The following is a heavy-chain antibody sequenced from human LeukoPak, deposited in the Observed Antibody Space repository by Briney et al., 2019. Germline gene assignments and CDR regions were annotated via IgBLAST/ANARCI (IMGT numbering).Heavy chain of an antibody. CDR3: AESYYYDSSGYYYDAFDI. Sequence: GGSLRLSCIASGLTFRNYAMSWVRQASAKGLEWVAGMDQGGGFIQYADSVKGRFTISRDNSKNTLYLQMNSLRAEDTAVYYCAESYYYDSSGYYYDAFDIWGQGTMVTVSS. D-gene: IGHD3-22*01. J-gene: IGHJ3*02. V-gene: IGHV3-23*01. CDR1: GLTFRNYA. CDR2: MDQGGGFI.